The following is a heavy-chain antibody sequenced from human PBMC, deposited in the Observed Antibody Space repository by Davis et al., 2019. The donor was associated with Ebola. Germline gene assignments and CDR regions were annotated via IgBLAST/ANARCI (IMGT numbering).Heavy chain of an antibody. Sequence: GGSLRLSCAASGFTFSSYWMSWVRQAPGKGLEWVANIKQDGSEKYYVDSVKGRFTISRDNAKNSLYLQMNSLRAEDTAVYYCAKNSGSSGWPVDYWGQGTLVTVSS. CDR1: GFTFSSYW. J-gene: IGHJ4*02. CDR3: AKNSGSSGWPVDY. D-gene: IGHD6-19*01. V-gene: IGHV3-7*01. CDR2: IKQDGSEK.